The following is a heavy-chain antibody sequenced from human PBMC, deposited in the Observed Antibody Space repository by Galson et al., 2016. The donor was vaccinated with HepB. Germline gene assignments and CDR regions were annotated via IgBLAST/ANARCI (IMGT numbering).Heavy chain of an antibody. CDR2: ISSDTTTI. V-gene: IGHV3-48*02. Sequence: SLRLSCAASGFTFSFYSTNWVRQAPGKGLEWVSYISSDTTTIYYADSAKGRFTISRDNAKNSLYLQMNSLRDEDTAVYYCARDASGGWEFPGNWFDPWGQGTLVTVSS. D-gene: IGHD1-26*01. J-gene: IGHJ5*02. CDR3: ARDASGGWEFPGNWFDP. CDR1: GFTFSFYS.